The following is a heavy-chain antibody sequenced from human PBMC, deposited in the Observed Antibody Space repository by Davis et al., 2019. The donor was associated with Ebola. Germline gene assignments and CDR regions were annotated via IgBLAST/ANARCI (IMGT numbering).Heavy chain of an antibody. CDR2: IIPIFGTA. Sequence: SVKVSCKASGGTFSSYAISWVRQAPGQGLEWMGGIIPIFGTANYAQKFQGRVTITADESTSTAYMELSSLRSEDTAVYYCARPSLAGSNWFDPWGQGTLVTVSS. J-gene: IGHJ5*02. D-gene: IGHD6-13*01. CDR1: GGTFSSYA. V-gene: IGHV1-69*13. CDR3: ARPSLAGSNWFDP.